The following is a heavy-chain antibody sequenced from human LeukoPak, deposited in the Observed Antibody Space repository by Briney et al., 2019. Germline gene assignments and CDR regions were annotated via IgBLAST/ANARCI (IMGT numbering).Heavy chain of an antibody. J-gene: IGHJ6*04. Sequence: SETLSLTCSVSGGSISSYSWSWIRQPPGKGLEWIGYLYESGTTNYKASLKSRVTMSVDTSKNHFSLRLSSVTAADTAVYYCATQELVPAALNAFDIWGKGTTVSVSS. CDR1: GGSISSYS. CDR3: ATQELVPAALNAFDI. D-gene: IGHD2-2*01. V-gene: IGHV4-59*08. CDR2: LYESGTT.